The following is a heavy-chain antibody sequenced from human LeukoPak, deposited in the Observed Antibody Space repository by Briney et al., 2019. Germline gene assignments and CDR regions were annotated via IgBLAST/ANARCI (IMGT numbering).Heavy chain of an antibody. CDR1: GDRFASYA. Sequence: GTSLTLSCAASGDRFASYAMHWGRQTPGQGLEWLAVISDEGDRDYYGHSVKGRLTISRDNPQNTLSLRVHSLVMDNSGVYYCARDSRGRIAVPGAALDYWGQGTLVAVSS. J-gene: IGHJ4*02. CDR2: ISDEGDRD. V-gene: IGHV3-30*04. D-gene: IGHD6-19*01. CDR3: ARDSRGRIAVPGAALDY.